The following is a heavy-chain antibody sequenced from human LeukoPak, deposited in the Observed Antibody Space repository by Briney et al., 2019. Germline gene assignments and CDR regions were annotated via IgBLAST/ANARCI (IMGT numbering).Heavy chain of an antibody. D-gene: IGHD1-26*01. J-gene: IGHJ4*02. CDR3: ATQSLGASGLDH. Sequence: GGSLRLSCAVSGFPFNSHHIHWVRQAPNKGLDWVAVVPHDGTAPSHAASVNGRFTISRDNSKDTVFLQMNSLRVDDTAIYYCATQSLGASGLDHWGQGVLVTVSS. CDR1: GFPFNSHH. CDR2: VPHDGTAP. V-gene: IGHV3-30*03.